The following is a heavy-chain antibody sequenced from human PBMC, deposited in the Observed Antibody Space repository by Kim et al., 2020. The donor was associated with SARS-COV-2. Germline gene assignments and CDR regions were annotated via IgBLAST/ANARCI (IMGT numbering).Heavy chain of an antibody. V-gene: IGHV3-30-3*01. CDR1: GFTFSSYA. CDR2: ISYDGSNK. Sequence: GGSLRLSCAASGFTFSSYAMHWVRQAPGKGLEWVAVISYDGSNKYYADSVKGRFTISRDNSKNTLYLQMNSLRAEDTAVYYCARGRGGYGGNSGNNWFDP. J-gene: IGHJ5*02. CDR3: ARGRGGYGGNSGNNWFDP. D-gene: IGHD4-17*01.